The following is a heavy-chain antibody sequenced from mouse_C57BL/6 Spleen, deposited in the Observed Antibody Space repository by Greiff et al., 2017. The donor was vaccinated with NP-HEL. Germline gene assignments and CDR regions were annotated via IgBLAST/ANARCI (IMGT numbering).Heavy chain of an antibody. D-gene: IGHD2-2*01. Sequence: VQLQQSGAELVRPGSSVKLSCKASGYTFTSYWMHWVKQRPIQGLEWIGNIDPSDSETHYNQKFKDKATLTVDKSSSTAYMQLSSLTSEDSAVYYCARGAMVTMFAYWGQGTLVTVSA. CDR1: GYTFTSYW. J-gene: IGHJ3*01. CDR2: IDPSDSET. CDR3: ARGAMVTMFAY. V-gene: IGHV1-52*01.